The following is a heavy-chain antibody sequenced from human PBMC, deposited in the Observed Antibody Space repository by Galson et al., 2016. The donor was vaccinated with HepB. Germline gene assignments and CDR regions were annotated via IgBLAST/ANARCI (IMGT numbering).Heavy chain of an antibody. Sequence: SETLSLTCTVSGSSLTTYYWSWVRQRPGKGLEWIAYFYFSGSTNYNPPLKSRVTVSFDTSKNQFSLKLNSLTAADTAVYYCARDAGGPYDLWGRGTLVSVSS. CDR1: GSSLTTYY. CDR3: ARDAGGPYDL. V-gene: IGHV4-59*01. CDR2: FYFSGST. J-gene: IGHJ2*01. D-gene: IGHD3-16*01.